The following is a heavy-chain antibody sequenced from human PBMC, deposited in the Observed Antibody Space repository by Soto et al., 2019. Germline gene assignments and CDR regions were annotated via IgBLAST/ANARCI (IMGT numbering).Heavy chain of an antibody. Sequence: PGESLKISCQGSGYSFTSYWIGWVRQMPGKGLEWMGIIYPGDSDTRYSPSFQGQVTISADKSISTAYLQWSSLKASDTAMYYCARIAAAGTRDYYYGMDVWGQGTTVTVSS. CDR1: GYSFTSYW. CDR3: ARIAAAGTRDYYYGMDV. CDR2: IYPGDSDT. J-gene: IGHJ6*02. V-gene: IGHV5-51*01. D-gene: IGHD6-13*01.